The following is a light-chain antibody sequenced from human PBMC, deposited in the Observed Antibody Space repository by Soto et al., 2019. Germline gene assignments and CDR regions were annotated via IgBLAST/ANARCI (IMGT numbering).Light chain of an antibody. Sequence: QSVLTQPASVSGSPGQSITISCTGTSSDVGGYDLVSWYQQHPGKAPKLIIYEGSKRPSGISNRFSGSKSGNTVSLIISGLQGDDEGDYYCCAYVSSNTLLFGGGTKLTVL. CDR1: SSDVGGYDL. J-gene: IGLJ3*02. V-gene: IGLV2-23*01. CDR2: EGS. CDR3: CAYVSSNTLL.